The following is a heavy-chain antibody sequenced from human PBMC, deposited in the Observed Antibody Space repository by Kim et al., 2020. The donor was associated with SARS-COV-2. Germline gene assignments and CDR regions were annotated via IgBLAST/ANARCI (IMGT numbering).Heavy chain of an antibody. CDR2: ISYDGSNK. J-gene: IGHJ4*02. V-gene: IGHV3-30*18. D-gene: IGHD1-20*01. CDR1: GFTFSSYG. Sequence: GGSLRLSCAASGFTFSSYGMHWVRQAPGKGLEWVAVISYDGSNKYYADSVKGRFTISRDNSKNTLYLQMNSLRAEYTAVYYCAKERSITGTTYYFDYWGQGTLVTVSS. CDR3: AKERSITGTTYYFDY.